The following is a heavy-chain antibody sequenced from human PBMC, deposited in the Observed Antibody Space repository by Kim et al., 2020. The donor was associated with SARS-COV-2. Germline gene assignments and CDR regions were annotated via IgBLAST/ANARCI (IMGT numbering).Heavy chain of an antibody. V-gene: IGHV4-59*01. CDR3: ARSGQWMDTRWLDP. CDR1: GASMTNYW. CDR2: VWYDSGHT. D-gene: IGHD6-19*01. J-gene: IGHJ5*02. Sequence: SETLSLSCTVSGASMTNYWWTWIRQPPGKGLEWVGSVWYDSGHTDYNPSLKSRVSVSDAASKDQFSLTLTSAAPDATASCYCARSGQWMDTRWLDPWGQGTPVTVSS.